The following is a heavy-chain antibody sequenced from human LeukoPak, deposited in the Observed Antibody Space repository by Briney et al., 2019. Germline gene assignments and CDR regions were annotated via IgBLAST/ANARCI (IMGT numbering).Heavy chain of an antibody. J-gene: IGHJ4*02. CDR1: GFTVSDNY. V-gene: IGHV3-53*01. Sequence: GGSLRLSCAASGFTVSDNYMTWVRQAPGKGLEWVSSIYNTGATHYAESVKGRFTISRDNSKNTLYLQMNSLRAEDTAVYYCAKGDDYGGNSAVFDYWGQGTLVTVSS. D-gene: IGHD4-23*01. CDR2: IYNTGAT. CDR3: AKGDDYGGNSAVFDY.